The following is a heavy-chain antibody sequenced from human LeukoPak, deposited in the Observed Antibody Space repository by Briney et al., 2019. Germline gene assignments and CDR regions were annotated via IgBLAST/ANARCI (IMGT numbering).Heavy chain of an antibody. D-gene: IGHD2-2*01. V-gene: IGHV1-18*01. CDR3: ARDIHPGLGSSASCSFHY. CDR1: GYTFTSYG. J-gene: IGHJ4*02. Sequence: ASVKVSCKPSGYTFTSYGISWVRQAPGQGLEGMGWICAYNGNTNYAQNFQGRVTMTTDTSTRTAYMELRSLRFDDTAVYYCARDIHPGLGSSASCSFHYWGQGTLVTVSS. CDR2: ICAYNGNT.